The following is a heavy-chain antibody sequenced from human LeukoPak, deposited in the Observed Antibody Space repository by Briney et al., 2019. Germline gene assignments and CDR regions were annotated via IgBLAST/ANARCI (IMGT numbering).Heavy chain of an antibody. CDR3: AREDEYYYDSSGYHDY. J-gene: IGHJ4*02. D-gene: IGHD3-22*01. CDR1: GFTFSSYS. V-gene: IGHV3-48*01. Sequence: PGGSLRLSCAASGFTFSSYSMDWVRQAPGKGLEWVSYISSSSSTIYYADSVKGRFTISRDNAKNSLYLQMNSLRAEDTAVYYCAREDEYYYDSSGYHDYWGQGTLVTVSS. CDR2: ISSSSSTI.